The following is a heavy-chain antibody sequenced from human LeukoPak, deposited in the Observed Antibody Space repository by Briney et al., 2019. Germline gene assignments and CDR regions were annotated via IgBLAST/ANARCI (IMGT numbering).Heavy chain of an antibody. J-gene: IGHJ6*02. CDR3: ARLLYRSSSNYYYGLDV. CDR2: IYPGESDT. CDR1: GYLFPTNW. Sequence: GESLKISCKGSGYLFPTNWIGWVRKLPRKGLGWVGIIYPGESDTRYSPSFQGQVTISTDKSTTTAYLQWSSLKASDTAMYYCARLLYRSSSNYYYGLDVWGQGTTVTVSS. V-gene: IGHV5-51*01. D-gene: IGHD6-6*01.